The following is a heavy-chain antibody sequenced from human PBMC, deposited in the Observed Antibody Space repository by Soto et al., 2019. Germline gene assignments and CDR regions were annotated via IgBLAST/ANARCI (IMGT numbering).Heavy chain of an antibody. D-gene: IGHD6-19*01. CDR1: GYTFTDYT. J-gene: IGHJ4*02. Sequence: QVQLVQSGAEVKKPGASVKVSCKASGYTFTDYTIQWVRQAPGQRPEWMGWINTGNGNTRYSQTFQGRVTFTRDSSASTAYMELGSLSSEDTAVYFCAREAVGYMSRYFDFWGQGTLVTVSS. CDR3: AREAVGYMSRYFDF. CDR2: INTGNGNT. V-gene: IGHV1-3*04.